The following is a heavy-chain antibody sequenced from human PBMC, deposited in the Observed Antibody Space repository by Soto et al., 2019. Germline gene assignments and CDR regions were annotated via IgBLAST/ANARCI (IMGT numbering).Heavy chain of an antibody. CDR1: GYTLTELS. V-gene: IGHV1-24*01. J-gene: IGHJ5*02. CDR3: ARVHWFDP. Sequence: ASVKVSCKVSGYTLTELSMHWVRQAPGKGLEWMGGFDPEDGETIYAQKFQGRVTITADESTSTAYMELSSLRSEDTAVYYCARVHWFDPWGQGTLVTVSS. CDR2: FDPEDGET.